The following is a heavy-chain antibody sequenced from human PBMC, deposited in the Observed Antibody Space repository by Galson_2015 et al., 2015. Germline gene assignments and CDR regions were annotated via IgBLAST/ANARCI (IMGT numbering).Heavy chain of an antibody. D-gene: IGHD3-10*01. J-gene: IGHJ4*02. Sequence: SGSTNYNPSLKSRVTISVDTSKNQFSLKLSSVTAADTAVYYCARCSLIPFGDLGPPMYYFDYWGQGTLVTVSS. CDR2: SGST. V-gene: IGHV4-59*01. CDR3: ARCSLIPFGDLGPPMYYFDY.